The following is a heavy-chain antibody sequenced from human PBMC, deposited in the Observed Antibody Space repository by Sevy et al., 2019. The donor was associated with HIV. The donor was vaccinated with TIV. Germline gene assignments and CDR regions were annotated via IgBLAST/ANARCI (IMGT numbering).Heavy chain of an antibody. V-gene: IGHV3-23*01. J-gene: IGHJ4*02. D-gene: IGHD3-9*01. Sequence: GGSLRLSCAASGFTSSSYAMSWVRQPPGRGLEWVSTLSDSGVSTYYADSVKGRFTISRDNSKNILYLQMNSLRAEDTAVYYCARDRATSATGTLFDYWGQRTLVTVYS. CDR1: GFTSSSYA. CDR2: LSDSGVST. CDR3: ARDRATSATGTLFDY.